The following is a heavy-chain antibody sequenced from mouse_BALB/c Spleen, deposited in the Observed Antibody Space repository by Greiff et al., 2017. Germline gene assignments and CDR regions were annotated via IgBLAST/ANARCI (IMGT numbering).Heavy chain of an antibody. CDR2: INPGSGGT. CDR1: GYAFTNYL. CDR3: ATDYGNSYYFDY. V-gene: IGHV1-54*01. Sequence: QVHVKQSGAELVRPGTSVKVSCKASGYAFTNYLIEWVKQRPGQGLEWIGVINPGSGGTNYNEKFKGKATLTADKSSSTAYMQLSSLTSDDSAVYFCATDYGNSYYFDYWGQGTTLTVSS. J-gene: IGHJ2*01. D-gene: IGHD2-1*01.